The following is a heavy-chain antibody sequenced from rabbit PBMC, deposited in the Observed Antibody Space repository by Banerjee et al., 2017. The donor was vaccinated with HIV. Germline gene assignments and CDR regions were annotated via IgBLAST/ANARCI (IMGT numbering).Heavy chain of an antibody. CDR2: INTSSGNT. V-gene: IGHV1S40*01. CDR3: AGDLDADVPGDAYTL. J-gene: IGHJ6*01. Sequence: RQAPGKGLEWIACINTSSGNTVYASWAKGRFTISKTSSTTVTLQMTSLTAADTATYFCAGDLDADVPGDAYTLWGPGTLVTVS. D-gene: IGHD6-1*01.